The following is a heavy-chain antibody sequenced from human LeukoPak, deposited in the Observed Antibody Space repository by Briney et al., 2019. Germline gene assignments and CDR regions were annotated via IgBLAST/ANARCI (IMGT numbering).Heavy chain of an antibody. CDR1: GGSFSGYY. J-gene: IGHJ4*02. CDR2: INHSGST. CDR3: ARGGGRYYDFWSGYPTLDY. V-gene: IGHV4-34*01. Sequence: SETLSLTCAVYGGSFSGYYWSWIRQPPGEGLEWIGEINHSGSTNYNPSLKSRVTISVDTSKNQFSLKLSSVTAADTAVYYCARGGGRYYDFWSGYPTLDYWGQGTLVTVSS. D-gene: IGHD3-3*01.